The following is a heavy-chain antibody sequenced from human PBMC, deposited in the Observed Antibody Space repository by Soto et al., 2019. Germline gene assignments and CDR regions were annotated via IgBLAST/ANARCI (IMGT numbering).Heavy chain of an antibody. D-gene: IGHD6-19*01. J-gene: IGHJ4*02. CDR2: FTSGGST. CDR1: GFIFSNYA. Sequence: EVQLLESGGDLVQPGGSLRLSCAASGFIFSNYAMTWVRQAPGKGPEWVSTFTSGGSTYYRDTVKGRFTISRDNSKNTLYLQMNSMRAEDTAVYYCARNDQYNSQSSGWANRFDYWGQGTLVTVSS. CDR3: ARNDQYNSQSSGWANRFDY. V-gene: IGHV3-23*01.